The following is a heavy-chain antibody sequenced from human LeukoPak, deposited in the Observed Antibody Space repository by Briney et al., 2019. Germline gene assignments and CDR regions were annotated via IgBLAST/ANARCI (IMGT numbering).Heavy chain of an antibody. CDR2: ISAYNGNT. V-gene: IGHV1-18*01. Sequence: ASVKVSCKASGCTFTSYGISWVRQAPGQGLEWMGWISAYNGNTNYAQKLQGRVTMTTDTSTSTAYMGLRSLRSDDTAVYYCAREIRKTSYYYDSSGYEYWGQGTLVTVSS. J-gene: IGHJ4*02. CDR1: GCTFTSYG. CDR3: AREIRKTSYYYDSSGYEY. D-gene: IGHD3-22*01.